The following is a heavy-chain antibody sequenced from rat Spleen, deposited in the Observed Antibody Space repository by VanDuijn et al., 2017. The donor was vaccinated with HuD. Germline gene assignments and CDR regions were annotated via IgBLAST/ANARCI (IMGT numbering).Heavy chain of an antibody. D-gene: IGHD1-12*03. V-gene: IGHV5-7*01. CDR3: TRHAYYDGYYHWYFDF. CDR1: GFTFSSSY. Sequence: EVHLVESGGGLVQPGRSLKLSCAASGFTFSSSYMAWVRQAPKKGLEWVATINYDGSTVHYRDSVKGRFTVSRDNAKSTLYLQMDSLRSEDTATHYCTRHAYYDGYYHWYFDFWGPGTMVTVSS. J-gene: IGHJ1*01. CDR2: INYDGSTV.